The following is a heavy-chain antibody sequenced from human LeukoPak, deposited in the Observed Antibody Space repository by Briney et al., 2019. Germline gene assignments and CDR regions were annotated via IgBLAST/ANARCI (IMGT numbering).Heavy chain of an antibody. V-gene: IGHV3-23*01. D-gene: IGHD3-22*01. Sequence: GGSLRLSCAASGFTFSRSAMTWVRQGPGTGLEFVASITYSGGATYYADSVKGRFTISRDNSKNTLYLQMNSLRAEDTALYYCAKDGLYYDGSEHVYYFDSWGQGTLVTVSS. J-gene: IGHJ4*02. CDR3: AKDGLYYDGSEHVYYFDS. CDR1: GFTFSRSA. CDR2: ITYSGGAT.